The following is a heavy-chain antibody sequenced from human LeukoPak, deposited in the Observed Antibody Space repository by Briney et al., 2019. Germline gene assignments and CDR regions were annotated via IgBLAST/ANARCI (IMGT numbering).Heavy chain of an antibody. CDR1: GFTFSNYA. D-gene: IGHD6-13*01. Sequence: GGSLRLSCAASGFTFSNYAISWVRQAPGKGLEWVLGVGGGVGSTFYADSVKGRFTISRDNAKNSLYLQMNSLRAEDTAVYYCARGGMAAAGTFLWGQGTLVTVSS. V-gene: IGHV3-23*01. CDR2: VGGGVGST. CDR3: ARGGMAAAGTFL. J-gene: IGHJ4*02.